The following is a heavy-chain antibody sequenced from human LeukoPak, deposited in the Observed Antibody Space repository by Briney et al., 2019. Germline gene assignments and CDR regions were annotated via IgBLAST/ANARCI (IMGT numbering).Heavy chain of an antibody. J-gene: IGHJ3*02. D-gene: IGHD6-13*01. CDR2: ISSSGSVI. CDR1: GFTFSSFE. V-gene: IGHV3-48*03. CDR3: ARDRLGGRVYYDAFDI. Sequence: GGSLRLSCAASGFTFSSFEMNWVRQAPGKGLEWLSYISSSGSVIYYADSVKGRFTVSRGNAENSLFLQMNSLRAEDTAIYYCARDRLGGRVYYDAFDIWGQGTMVTVSS.